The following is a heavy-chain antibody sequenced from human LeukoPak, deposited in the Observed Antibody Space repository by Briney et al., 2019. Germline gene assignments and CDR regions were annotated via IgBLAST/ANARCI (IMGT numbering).Heavy chain of an antibody. CDR2: ISYDGSNK. J-gene: IGHJ4*02. D-gene: IGHD2-2*01. V-gene: IGHV3-30-3*01. CDR1: GFTFSSYA. CDR3: ARDGIVVVPAAIFDY. Sequence: GGSLRLSCAASGFTFSSYAMHWVRQAPGKGLEWVAVISYDGSNKYYADSVKGRFTISKDNSKNTLYLQMNSLRAEDTAVYYCARDGIVVVPAAIFDYRGQGTLVTVSS.